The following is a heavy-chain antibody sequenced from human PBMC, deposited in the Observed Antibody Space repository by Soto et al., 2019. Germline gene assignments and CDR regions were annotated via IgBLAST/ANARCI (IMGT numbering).Heavy chain of an antibody. CDR3: ARAVEWLHVSIDY. V-gene: IGHV4-59*08. J-gene: IGHJ4*02. Sequence: SETLSLTCTVSGGSISSYYWSWIRQPPGKGLEWIGYIYYSGSTYYNPSLKSRVTISVDTSKNQFSLKLSSVTAADTAVYYCARAVEWLHVSIDYWGQGTLVTVSS. CDR2: IYYSGST. CDR1: GGSISSYY. D-gene: IGHD3-3*01.